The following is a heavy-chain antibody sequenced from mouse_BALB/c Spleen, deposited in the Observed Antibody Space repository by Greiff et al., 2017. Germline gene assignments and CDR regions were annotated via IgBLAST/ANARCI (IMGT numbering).Heavy chain of an antibody. V-gene: IGHV5-12-2*01. D-gene: IGHD2-4*01. CDR1: GFTFSSYT. CDR2: ISNGGGST. CDR3: ARYYDYDYAMDY. J-gene: IGHJ4*01. Sequence: DVHLVESGGGLVQPGGSLKLSCAASGFTFSSYTMSWVRQTPEKRLEWVAYISNGGGSTYYPDTVKGRFTISRDNAKNTLYLQMSSLKSEDTAMYYCARYYDYDYAMDYWGQGTSVTVSS.